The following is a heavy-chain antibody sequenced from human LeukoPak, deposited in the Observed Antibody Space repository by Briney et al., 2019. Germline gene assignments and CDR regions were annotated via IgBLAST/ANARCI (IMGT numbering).Heavy chain of an antibody. V-gene: IGHV3-21*01. CDR3: AREPYYDFWSGYYTGILYFDY. Sequence: PGGSLRLSCAASGFTFSSYSMNWVRRAPGKGLEWVSSISSSSSYIYYADSVKGRFTISRDNAKNSLYLQMNSLRAEDTAVYYRAREPYYDFWSGYYTGILYFDYWGQGTLVTVSS. CDR2: ISSSSSYI. D-gene: IGHD3-3*01. J-gene: IGHJ4*02. CDR1: GFTFSSYS.